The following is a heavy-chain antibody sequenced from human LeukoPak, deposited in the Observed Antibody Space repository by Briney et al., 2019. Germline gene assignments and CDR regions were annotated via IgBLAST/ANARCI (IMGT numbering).Heavy chain of an antibody. CDR3: ARAPRTGAWDMITFGGVIVHGDAFDF. Sequence: SETLSLTCTMSGGSNSGDYWSWIRQPAGEGLEWIGRIYPSGSTYLTPSLKSRVSMSVDMSKSQIFLKVDSVTAADTAVYYCARAPRTGAWDMITFGGVIVHGDAFDFWGQGTMVTVSS. CDR1: GGSNSGDY. D-gene: IGHD3-16*02. J-gene: IGHJ3*01. V-gene: IGHV4-4*07. CDR2: IYPSGST.